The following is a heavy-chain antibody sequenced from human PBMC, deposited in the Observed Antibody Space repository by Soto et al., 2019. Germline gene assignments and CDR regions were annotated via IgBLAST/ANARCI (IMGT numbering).Heavy chain of an antibody. CDR3: ARRSTYSSSSYYYCMDV. J-gene: IGHJ6*03. V-gene: IGHV5-51*01. CDR2: IYPGDSDT. CDR1: GYSFTSYG. D-gene: IGHD6-6*01. Sequence: PGESLKISCKGSGYSFTSYGIGWVRQMPGKGLEWMGIIYPGDSDTRYSPSFQGQVTISADKSISTAYLQWSSLKASDTAMYYCARRSTYSSSSYYYCMDVWGKGTTVTVSS.